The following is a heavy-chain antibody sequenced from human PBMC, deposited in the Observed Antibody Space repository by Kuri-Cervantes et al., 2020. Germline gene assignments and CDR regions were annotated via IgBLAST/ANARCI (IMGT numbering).Heavy chain of an antibody. D-gene: IGHD3-3*01. CDR3: TRDIGSRGDFYNFWSGYYMMSWFDP. V-gene: IGHV3-49*03. CDR2: IRSKAYGGTT. CDR1: GFTFDDYA. Sequence: GESLKISCAASGFTFDDYAMSWFRQAPGKGLEWVGFIRSKAYGGTTEYAASVKGRFTISRDDSKSIAYLQMNSLKPEDTAVYYCTRDIGSRGDFYNFWSGYYMMSWFDPWGQGTLVTVSS. J-gene: IGHJ5*02.